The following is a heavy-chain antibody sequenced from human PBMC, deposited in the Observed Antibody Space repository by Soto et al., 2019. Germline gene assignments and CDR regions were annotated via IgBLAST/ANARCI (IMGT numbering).Heavy chain of an antibody. CDR2: IVVGSGNT. CDR3: AADWSHLRYYYYGMDV. D-gene: IGHD3-10*01. CDR1: GFTFTSSA. J-gene: IGHJ6*02. V-gene: IGHV1-58*01. Sequence: WASVKVSCKASGFTFTSSAVQWVRQARGQRLEWIGWIVVGSGNTNYAQKFQERVTITRDMSTSTAYMELSSPRSEDTAVYYCAADWSHLRYYYYGMDVWGQGTTVTVSS.